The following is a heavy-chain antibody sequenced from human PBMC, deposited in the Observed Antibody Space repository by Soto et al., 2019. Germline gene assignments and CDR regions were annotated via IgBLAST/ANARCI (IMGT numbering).Heavy chain of an antibody. Sequence: SGPTLVNPTQTLTLTCTFSGFSLSTSGMCVSWIRQPPGKALEWLARIDWDDDKYYSTSLKTRLTISKDTSKNQVVLTMTNMDPVDTATYYCARLRIAAAGTANWFDPWGQGTPVTVSS. V-gene: IGHV2-70*11. CDR1: GFSLSTSGMC. J-gene: IGHJ5*02. CDR3: ARLRIAAAGTANWFDP. CDR2: IDWDDDK. D-gene: IGHD6-13*01.